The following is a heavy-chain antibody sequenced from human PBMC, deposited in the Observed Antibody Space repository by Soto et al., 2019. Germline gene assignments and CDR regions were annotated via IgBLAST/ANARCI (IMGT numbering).Heavy chain of an antibody. J-gene: IGHJ4*02. D-gene: IGHD4-4*01. Sequence: SQTLSLTCAISGDSVSSNSAAWNWIRQSPSRGLEWLGRTYYRSKWYNDYAVSVKSRITINPDTSKNQFSLQLNAVTPEDTAMYFYASDSNYVNVIDYWGQGTLVTVSS. CDR1: GDSVSSNSAA. CDR3: ASDSNYVNVIDY. CDR2: TYYRSKWYN. V-gene: IGHV6-1*01.